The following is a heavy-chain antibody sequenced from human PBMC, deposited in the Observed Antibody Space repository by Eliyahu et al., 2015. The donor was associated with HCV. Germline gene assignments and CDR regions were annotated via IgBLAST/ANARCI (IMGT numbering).Heavy chain of an antibody. CDR2: IHYSXST. CDR1: XGSITTYY. J-gene: IGHJ5*02. Sequence: QVQLQESGPGLVKPSETLSLTCTVSXGSITTYYWSWIRQPPGKGLDWIGDIHYSXSTNYXPPLKSRITISVDTSKNQFSLNLTSVTAADTAVYYCASGGGGIAVAGTGGWFDPWGQGTLVTVSS. V-gene: IGHV4-59*01. CDR3: ASGGGGIAVAGTGGWFDP. D-gene: IGHD6-19*01.